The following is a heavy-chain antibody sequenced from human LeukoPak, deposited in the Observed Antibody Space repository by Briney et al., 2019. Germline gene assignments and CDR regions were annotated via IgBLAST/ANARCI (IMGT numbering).Heavy chain of an antibody. Sequence: QPGGSLRLSCAASGFTFNNYPMSWVRQAPGKGLEWVSAISDNGGDTKYADSVKGRFTISRDNSKNTLYLQMNSLRVEDTAIYYCGRDWKLDYWGQGTLVTVSS. D-gene: IGHD1-1*01. CDR2: ISDNGGDT. J-gene: IGHJ4*02. CDR3: GRDWKLDY. V-gene: IGHV3-23*01. CDR1: GFTFNNYP.